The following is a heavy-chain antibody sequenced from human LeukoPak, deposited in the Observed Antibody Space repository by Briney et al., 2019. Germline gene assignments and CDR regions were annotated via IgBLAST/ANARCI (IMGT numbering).Heavy chain of an antibody. CDR1: GFTFSSYE. V-gene: IGHV3-49*04. Sequence: SLRLSCAASGFTFSSYEMHWVRQAPGKGLEWVGFIRSKAYGGTTEYAASVKGRFTISRDDSKSIAYLQMNSLKTEDTAVYYCTRDLGYCSGGSCYARDYWGQGTLVTVSS. CDR3: TRDLGYCSGGSCYARDY. CDR2: IRSKAYGGTT. D-gene: IGHD2-15*01. J-gene: IGHJ4*02.